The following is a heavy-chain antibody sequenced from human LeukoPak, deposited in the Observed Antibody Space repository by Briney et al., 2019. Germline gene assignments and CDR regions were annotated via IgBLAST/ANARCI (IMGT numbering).Heavy chain of an antibody. J-gene: IGHJ5*02. CDR1: GFMFSGYS. D-gene: IGHD2-8*02. CDR3: ARGSCTGAFCYLSERHWFDP. Sequence: GVSLRLSCAASGFMFSGYSMNWVRQAPGKGLEWVSYIRSSGTTIFYADSVKGRFTISRDNAKNSLYLQMNSLRAEDTAIYYCARGSCTGAFCYLSERHWFDPWGQGTLVTVSS. V-gene: IGHV3-48*04. CDR2: IRSSGTTI.